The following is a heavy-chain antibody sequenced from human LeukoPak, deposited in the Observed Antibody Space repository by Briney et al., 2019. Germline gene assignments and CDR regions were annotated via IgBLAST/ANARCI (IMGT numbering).Heavy chain of an antibody. CDR2: VTSNGGGT. V-gene: IGHV3-64*01. Sequence: GGSLRLSCAGSGFTFSSFAMHWVRQAPGKGLECGSAVTSNGGGTYYANSVKGRFTISRDDSKNTLYLQMGSLRAEDMAVYYCARGSSSSFDSWGQGTLVTVSS. CDR3: ARGSSSSFDS. D-gene: IGHD6-6*01. CDR1: GFTFSSFA. J-gene: IGHJ4*02.